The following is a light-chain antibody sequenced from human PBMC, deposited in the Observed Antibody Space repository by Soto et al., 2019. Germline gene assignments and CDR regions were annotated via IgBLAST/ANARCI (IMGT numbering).Light chain of an antibody. J-gene: IGLJ3*02. V-gene: IGLV2-14*01. CDR2: DVS. CDR1: SSDVGGYNY. CDR3: SSYTSSSTWV. Sequence: QSALTQPASVSGSPGQSIAISCTGTSSDVGGYNYVSWYQQHPGKTPNLMIYDVSNRPSGVSNRFSGSKSGNTASLTISGLRAEDEADYYCSSYTSSSTWVFGGGTKLTVL.